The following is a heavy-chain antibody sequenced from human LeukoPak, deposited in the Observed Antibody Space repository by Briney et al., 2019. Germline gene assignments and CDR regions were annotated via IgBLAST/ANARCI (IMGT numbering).Heavy chain of an antibody. J-gene: IGHJ3*02. Sequence: GESLRLSCAASGFTFSNYVMIWVRQAPGKGLEWVSGITASGDSTYYGDSVKGRFTMSRDNSKNTVYLQMNSLRVDDTAVYYCARHLSGDILTGYDHDAFDIWGQGTMVTVSS. V-gene: IGHV3-23*01. CDR3: ARHLSGDILTGYDHDAFDI. CDR1: GFTFSNYV. D-gene: IGHD3-9*01. CDR2: ITASGDST.